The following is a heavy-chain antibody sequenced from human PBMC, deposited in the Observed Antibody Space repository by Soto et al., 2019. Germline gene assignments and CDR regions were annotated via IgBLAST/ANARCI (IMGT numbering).Heavy chain of an antibody. CDR3: ASDRHIYGDYSIDY. V-gene: IGHV3-30-3*01. D-gene: IGHD4-17*01. CDR1: GFTFSSYA. J-gene: IGHJ4*02. Sequence: LRLSCAASGFTFSSYAMHWVRQAPGKGLEWVAVISYDGSNKYYADSVKGRFTISRDNSKNTLYLQMNSLRAEDTAVYYCASDRHIYGDYSIDYWGQGTLVTVSS. CDR2: ISYDGSNK.